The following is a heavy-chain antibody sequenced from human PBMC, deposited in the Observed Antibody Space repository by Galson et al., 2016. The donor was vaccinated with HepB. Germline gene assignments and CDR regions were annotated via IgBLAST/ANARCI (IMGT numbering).Heavy chain of an antibody. V-gene: IGHV3-74*01. J-gene: IGHJ4*02. CDR1: RFTFSNYW. CDR3: ARGSLPTN. Sequence: SLRLSCAASRFTFSNYWMHWVRQAPGKGLVWVSRINSDGSRTSYADSVRGRFTISRDNAKNTLYLQIHSLRAGDTAVYYCARGSLPTNWGQGTLVTVSS. CDR2: INSDGSRT.